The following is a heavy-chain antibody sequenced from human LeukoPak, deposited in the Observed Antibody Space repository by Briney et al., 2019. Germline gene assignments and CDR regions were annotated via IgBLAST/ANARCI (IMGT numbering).Heavy chain of an antibody. Sequence: ASVKVSCKASGGTFSSYAISWVRQAPGQGLEWMGGIIPIFGTANYAQKFQGRVTITADESASTAYMELSSLRSEDTAVYYCARDSSGYSFGLDYWGQGTLVTVSS. CDR2: IIPIFGTA. V-gene: IGHV1-69*13. CDR3: ARDSSGYSFGLDY. J-gene: IGHJ4*02. CDR1: GGTFSSYA. D-gene: IGHD5-18*01.